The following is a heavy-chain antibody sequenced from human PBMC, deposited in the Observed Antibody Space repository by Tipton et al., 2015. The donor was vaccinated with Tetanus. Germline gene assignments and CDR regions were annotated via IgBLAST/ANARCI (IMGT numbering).Heavy chain of an antibody. D-gene: IGHD3-22*01. J-gene: IGHJ5*02. CDR1: GGSISSGGYY. V-gene: IGHV4-31*03. CDR2: IYYSGST. Sequence: TLSLTCTVSGGSISSGGYYWSWIRQHPGKGLEWIGYIYYSGSTYYNPSLKSRVTISVDTSKNQFSLKLNSVTAADTAVYYCARDSSGYFNWFGPWGQGTLVTVSS. CDR3: ARDSSGYFNWFGP.